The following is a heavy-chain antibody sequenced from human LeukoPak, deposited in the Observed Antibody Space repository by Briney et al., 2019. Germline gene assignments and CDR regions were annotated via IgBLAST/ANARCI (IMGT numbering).Heavy chain of an antibody. D-gene: IGHD2-2*01. J-gene: IGHJ3*02. Sequence: GGSLSLSCAASGLTFGSYWMSWVRQAPGKGLEWVANINEDGSEKYYVDSVKGRFTISRDNAKNSLYLQMNSLRAEDTAVYYCARISTSWSNGPFDIWGQGTMVTVSS. CDR2: INEDGSEK. CDR1: GLTFGSYW. CDR3: ARISTSWSNGPFDI. V-gene: IGHV3-7*01.